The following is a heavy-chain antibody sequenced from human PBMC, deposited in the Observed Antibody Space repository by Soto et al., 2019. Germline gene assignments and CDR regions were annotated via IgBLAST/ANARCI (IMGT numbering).Heavy chain of an antibody. V-gene: IGHV3-30-3*01. CDR3: ASGTYYYDSSGYQDDY. CDR1: GFTFSSYA. Sequence: PGGSLRLSCAASGFTFSSYAMHWVRQAPGKGLEWVAVISYDGSNKYYADSVKGRFTISRDNSKNTLYLQMNSLRAEDTAVYYCASGTYYYDSSGYQDDYWGQGTLVTVSS. D-gene: IGHD3-22*01. J-gene: IGHJ4*02. CDR2: ISYDGSNK.